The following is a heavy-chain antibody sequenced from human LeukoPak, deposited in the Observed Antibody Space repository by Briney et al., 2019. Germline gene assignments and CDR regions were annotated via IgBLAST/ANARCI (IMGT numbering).Heavy chain of an antibody. CDR1: EFTFSSYA. CDR3: AKVLVLVSVNRYYFDY. V-gene: IGHV3-23*01. Sequence: GGSLRLSCAASEFTFSSYAMSWVRQAPGKGLQWVSLISGSGNSTDYADSVKGRFTISRDNSKSTLYLQMNSLRAENTAVYYCAKVLVLVSVNRYYFDYWGQGTLVTVSS. CDR2: ISGSGNST. J-gene: IGHJ4*02. D-gene: IGHD2-21*02.